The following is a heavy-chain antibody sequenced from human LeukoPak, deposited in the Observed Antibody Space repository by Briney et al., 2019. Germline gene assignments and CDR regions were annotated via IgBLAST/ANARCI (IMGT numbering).Heavy chain of an antibody. Sequence: ASIKVSCKASGYTFSAYYIHWVRQAPGQGLEWMGWIEPTSGGTNSAQKFQGRVTMTRDTSITSAYMDLSSLRSEDTAVYYCARTPYDILTGYDYWGQGTLVTVSS. D-gene: IGHD3-9*01. J-gene: IGHJ4*02. V-gene: IGHV1-2*02. CDR2: IEPTSGGT. CDR3: ARTPYDILTGYDY. CDR1: GYTFSAYY.